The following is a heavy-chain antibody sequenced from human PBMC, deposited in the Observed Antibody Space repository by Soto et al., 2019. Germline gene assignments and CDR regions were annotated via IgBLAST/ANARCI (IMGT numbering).Heavy chain of an antibody. CDR3: AKDTVYYDFWSGYYTGSDYYYGMDV. J-gene: IGHJ6*02. CDR2: ICYDGSNK. CDR1: GFTFSSYG. D-gene: IGHD3-3*01. V-gene: IGHV3-30*02. Sequence: PGGALRLSCAASGFTFSSYGMHWVRQAPGKGLEWVAVICYDGSNKYYADSVKGRFTISRDNSKNTLYLQMNSLRAEDTAVYYCAKDTVYYDFWSGYYTGSDYYYGMDVWGQGTTVTVSS.